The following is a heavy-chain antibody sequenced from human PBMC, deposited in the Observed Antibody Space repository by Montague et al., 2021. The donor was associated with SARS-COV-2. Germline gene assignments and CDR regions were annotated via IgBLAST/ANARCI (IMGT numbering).Heavy chain of an antibody. CDR3: ASGNRNYYYGMDV. V-gene: IGHV3-21*01. D-gene: IGHD3-10*01. Sequence: SLRLSCAASGFTFSSYSMNWVRQAPGKGLEWVSSISSSSSYIYYSDSVXGRFTISRDNAKNSLYLQMNSLRAEDTAVYYCASGNRNYYYGMDVWGQGTTGTVSS. J-gene: IGHJ6*02. CDR1: GFTFSSYS. CDR2: ISSSSSYI.